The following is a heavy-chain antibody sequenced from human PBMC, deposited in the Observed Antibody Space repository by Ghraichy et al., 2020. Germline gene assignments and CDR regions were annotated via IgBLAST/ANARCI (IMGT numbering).Heavy chain of an antibody. CDR3: TTGLGTMVRGVITPRPVDY. Sequence: GESLNISCAASGFTFSNAWMSWVRQAPGKGLEWVGRIKSKTDGGTTDYAAPVKGRFTISRDDSKNTLYLQMNSLKTEDTAVYYCTTGLGTMVRGVITPRPVDYWGQGTLVNVSA. CDR1: GFTFSNAW. D-gene: IGHD3-10*01. J-gene: IGHJ4*02. V-gene: IGHV3-15*01. CDR2: IKSKTDGGTT.